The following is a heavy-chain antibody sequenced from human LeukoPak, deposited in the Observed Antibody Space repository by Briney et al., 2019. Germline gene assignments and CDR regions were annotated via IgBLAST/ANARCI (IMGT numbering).Heavy chain of an antibody. CDR2: INHSGRT. Sequence: SETLSLTCAVYGGSFSGYYWSWIRQPPGKGLEWIGEINHSGRTNYNPSLKSRVTISVDSSKNQFSLRLSFVTAADTAVYYCARILGYCSGGTCPERSFDLWGRGTLVTVSS. CDR1: GGSFSGYY. CDR3: ARILGYCSGGTCPERSFDL. V-gene: IGHV4-34*01. J-gene: IGHJ2*01. D-gene: IGHD2-15*01.